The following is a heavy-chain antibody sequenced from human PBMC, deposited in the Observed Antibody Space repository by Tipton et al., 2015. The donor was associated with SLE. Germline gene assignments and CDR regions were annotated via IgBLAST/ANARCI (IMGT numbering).Heavy chain of an antibody. CDR1: GGTFSSYA. CDR2: IIPFFGTA. D-gene: IGHD3-22*01. Sequence: QLVQSGPEVKKPGSSVKVSCKASGGTFSSYAISWVRQAPGQGLEWMGGIIPFFGTANFAQKFQGRVTITADESTSTAYMELSSLRSEDTAVYYCARGYYDSSGTRYLGQAFDIWGQGTMVTVSS. J-gene: IGHJ3*02. CDR3: ARGYYDSSGTRYLGQAFDI. V-gene: IGHV1-69*01.